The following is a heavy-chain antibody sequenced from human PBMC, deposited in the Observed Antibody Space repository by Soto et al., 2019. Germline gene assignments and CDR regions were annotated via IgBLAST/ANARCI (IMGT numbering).Heavy chain of an antibody. D-gene: IGHD2-2*01. CDR2: IYYSGST. CDR1: GGSISSYY. Sequence: SETLSLTCTVSGGSISSYYWSWTRQPPGKGLEWIGYIYYSGSTNYNPSLKSRVTISVDTSKNQFSLKLSSVTAADTAVYYCANARGYCSSTSCYNWFDPRGQRTLVTVSS. J-gene: IGHJ5*02. CDR3: ANARGYCSSTSCYNWFDP. V-gene: IGHV4-59*08.